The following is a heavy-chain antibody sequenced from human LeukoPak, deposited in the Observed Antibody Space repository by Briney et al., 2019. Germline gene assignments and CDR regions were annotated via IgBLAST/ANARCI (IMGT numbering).Heavy chain of an antibody. CDR3: ARVRLDYGSGSYYRSFDY. V-gene: IGHV4-61*01. J-gene: IGHJ4*02. Sequence: SETLSLTCTVSGGSVSSGSYYWSWIRQPPGEGLEWIGYIYYSGSTNYNPSLKSRVTISVDTSKNQFSLKLSSVTAADTAVYYCARVRLDYGSGSYYRSFDYWGQGTLVTVSS. CDR1: GGSVSSGSYY. D-gene: IGHD3-10*01. CDR2: IYYSGST.